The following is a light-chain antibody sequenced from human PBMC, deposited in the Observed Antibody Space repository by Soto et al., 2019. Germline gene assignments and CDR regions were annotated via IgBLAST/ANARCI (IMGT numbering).Light chain of an antibody. CDR1: QDIGNF. J-gene: IGKJ1*01. CDR3: QQYNSWT. Sequence: ILMTQSPSSLSAFVGDRVTITCRASQDIGNFLAWYQQKPGKAPKLLIYDASSLESGVPSRFSGSGSGTEFTLTISSLQPDDFATYYCQQYNSWTFGQGTKVDI. V-gene: IGKV1-13*02. CDR2: DAS.